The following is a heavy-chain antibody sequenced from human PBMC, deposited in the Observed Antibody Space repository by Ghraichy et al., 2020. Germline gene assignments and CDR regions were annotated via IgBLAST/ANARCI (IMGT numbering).Heavy chain of an antibody. Sequence: GGSLRLSCVASGFTFDQYTLHWVRQAPGKGLEWVASHSWNGRYIAYADSVQGRFTVSRNNAEKSVYLQMNSLRGEDTAFYYCVRDHCDDRCYSTQYYGLDVWGQGTPVTVSS. J-gene: IGHJ6*02. CDR3: VRDHCDDRCYSTQYYGLDV. D-gene: IGHD2-15*01. V-gene: IGHV3-9*01. CDR2: HSWNGRYI. CDR1: GFTFDQYT.